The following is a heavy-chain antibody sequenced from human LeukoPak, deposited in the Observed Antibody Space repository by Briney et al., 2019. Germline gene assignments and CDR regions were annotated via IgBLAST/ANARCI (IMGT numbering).Heavy chain of an antibody. D-gene: IGHD6-19*01. CDR3: ARDQVGGWYNYYYMDV. Sequence: GASVKVSCKASGGTFSSYAISWVRQAPGQGLEWMGGIIPTFGTANYAQKFQGRVTITADKSTSTAYMELSSLRSEDTAVYYCARDQVGGWYNYYYMDVWGKGTTVTISS. V-gene: IGHV1-69*06. CDR2: IIPTFGTA. CDR1: GGTFSSYA. J-gene: IGHJ6*03.